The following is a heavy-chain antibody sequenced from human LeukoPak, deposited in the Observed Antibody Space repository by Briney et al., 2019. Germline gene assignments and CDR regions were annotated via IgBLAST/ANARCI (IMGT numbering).Heavy chain of an antibody. CDR2: ISPDGTIT. Sequence: GGSLILSCAASGFTFSNYWMHWVRQAPGKRLVWVSVISPDGTITNHADSVKGRFTISRDNAKSTLSLHMNSLRAEDTAVYYCASPTLSWGLGTMVTVSS. J-gene: IGHJ3*01. CDR1: GFTFSNYW. V-gene: IGHV3-74*01. CDR3: ASPTLS.